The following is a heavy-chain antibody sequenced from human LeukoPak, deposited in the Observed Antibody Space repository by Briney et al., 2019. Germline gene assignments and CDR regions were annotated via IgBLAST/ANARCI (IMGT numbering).Heavy chain of an antibody. Sequence: PGRSLRLSCAASDFSFSNYGVHWVRQAPGKGLEWVAVILYDGNNKHYAESVKGRFTISRDNSNNMLYLQMNSLRPEDTAVYYCAKDRLFGSGLNGPHYYYGMDVWGQGTTVTVSS. V-gene: IGHV3-30*18. CDR3: AKDRLFGSGLNGPHYYYGMDV. D-gene: IGHD1-26*01. CDR2: ILYDGNNK. J-gene: IGHJ6*02. CDR1: DFSFSNYG.